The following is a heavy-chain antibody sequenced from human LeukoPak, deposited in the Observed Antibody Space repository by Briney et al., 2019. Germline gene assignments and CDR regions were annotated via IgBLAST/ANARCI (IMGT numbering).Heavy chain of an antibody. J-gene: IGHJ6*03. CDR3: AKVFRSGSYYYYYYMDV. V-gene: IGHV3-23*01. CDR2: ISGSGGST. CDR1: GFTFSSYA. D-gene: IGHD1-26*01. Sequence: PGGSLRLSCAASGFTFSSYAMSWVRQAPGKGLEWVSAISGSGGSTYYADSVKGRFTISRDNSKNTLYLQMNSLRAEDTAVYYCAKVFRSGSYYYYYYMDVWGKGTTVTVSS.